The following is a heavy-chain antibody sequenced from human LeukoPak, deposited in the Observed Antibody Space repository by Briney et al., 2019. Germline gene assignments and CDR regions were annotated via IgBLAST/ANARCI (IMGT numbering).Heavy chain of an antibody. J-gene: IGHJ4*02. Sequence: GRSLRLSCTASGFTFGDYAMSWFRQAPGRGLEWVGFIRSKAYGGTTEYAASVKGRFTISRDDSKSIAYLQMNSLKTEDTAVYYCTRGGALLWFGKPFDYWGQGTLVTVSS. CDR2: IRSKAYGGTT. V-gene: IGHV3-49*03. CDR1: GFTFGDYA. CDR3: TRGGALLWFGKPFDY. D-gene: IGHD3-10*01.